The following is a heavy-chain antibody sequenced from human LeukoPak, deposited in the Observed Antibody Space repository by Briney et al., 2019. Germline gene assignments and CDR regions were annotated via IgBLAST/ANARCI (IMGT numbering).Heavy chain of an antibody. J-gene: IGHJ4*02. CDR3: ARGYYFDY. CDR1: GGSFSGNS. Sequence: PSETLSLTCAVYGGSFSGNSWSWIRQPPGKGLEWIGEINHSGSTYHNPSLKSRVTISVDTSKNQFSLKLSSVNAADTAVYYCARGYYFDYWGQGTLVTVSS. V-gene: IGHV4-34*01. CDR2: INHSGST.